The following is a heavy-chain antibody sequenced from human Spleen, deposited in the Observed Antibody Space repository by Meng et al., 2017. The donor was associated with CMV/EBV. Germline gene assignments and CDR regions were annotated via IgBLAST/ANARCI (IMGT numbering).Heavy chain of an antibody. CDR3: AKGPTDFWSGYYIVS. J-gene: IGHJ5*02. CDR2: IWYDGTNK. CDR1: GFTLSDYA. D-gene: IGHD3-3*01. V-gene: IGHV3-33*06. Sequence: GESLKISCAASGFTLSDYAMHWVRQAPGKGLEWVAVIWYDGTNKYYADSVKGRFTISRDNSKNTLFLQMNSLRAEDTAVYYCAKGPTDFWSGYYIVSWGQGTLVTVSS.